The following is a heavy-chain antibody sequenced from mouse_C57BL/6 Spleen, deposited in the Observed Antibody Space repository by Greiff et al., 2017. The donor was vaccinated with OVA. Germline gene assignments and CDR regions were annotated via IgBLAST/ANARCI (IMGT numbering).Heavy chain of an antibody. CDR3: TRVDGYSYYFDY. D-gene: IGHD2-3*01. Sequence: EVNVVESGEGLVKPGGSLKLSCAASGFTFSSYAMSWVRQTPEKRLEWVAYISSGGDYIYYADTVKGRFTISRDNARNTLYLQMSSLKSEDTAMYYCTRVDGYSYYFDYWGQGTTLTVSS. CDR1: GFTFSSYA. V-gene: IGHV5-9-1*02. J-gene: IGHJ2*01. CDR2: ISSGGDYI.